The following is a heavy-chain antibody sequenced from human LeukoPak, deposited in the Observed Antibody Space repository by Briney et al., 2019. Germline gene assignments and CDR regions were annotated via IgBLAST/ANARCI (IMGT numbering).Heavy chain of an antibody. J-gene: IGHJ5*02. V-gene: IGHV3-11*01. Sequence: GGSLRLSCAASGFTFSDYYMSWIRQAPGKGLEWVSYISSSGSTIYYADSVRGRFTISRDNAKNSLYLQMNSLRAEDTAVYYCARTPDGTSAAVNPWGQGTLVTVSS. CDR2: ISSSGSTI. CDR3: ARTPDGTSAAVNP. D-gene: IGHD6-13*01. CDR1: GFTFSDYY.